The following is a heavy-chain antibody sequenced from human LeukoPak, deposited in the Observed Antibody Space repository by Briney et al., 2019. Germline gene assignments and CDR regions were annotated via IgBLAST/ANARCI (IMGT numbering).Heavy chain of an antibody. CDR1: GGSISSGSYS. CDR3: ARESPTRANFDY. D-gene: IGHD2-15*01. J-gene: IGHJ4*01. V-gene: IGHV4-61*01. CDR2: IYYSGST. Sequence: SETLSLTCAVSGGSISSGSYSWSWVRQPPGQGLEWIGYIYYSGSTNYNPSLKSRVTISVDTSKNQFSLKLSSVTAADTAVYYCARESPTRANFDYWGQGTLVTVSS.